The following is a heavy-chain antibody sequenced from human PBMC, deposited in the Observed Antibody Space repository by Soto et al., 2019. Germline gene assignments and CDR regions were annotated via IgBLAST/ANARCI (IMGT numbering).Heavy chain of an antibody. CDR1: GFSLSTSGVG. Sequence: QITLKESGPTLVKPTQTLTLTCTFSGFSLSTSGVGVGWIRQPPGKALEWLALIYWDDDKRYSPSLKSRLTNTKDTSKNQVVLTMTNMDPVDTATYYCAHRQDSSSWYREAFDIWGQGTMVTVSS. J-gene: IGHJ3*02. D-gene: IGHD6-13*01. CDR3: AHRQDSSSWYREAFDI. CDR2: IYWDDDK. V-gene: IGHV2-5*02.